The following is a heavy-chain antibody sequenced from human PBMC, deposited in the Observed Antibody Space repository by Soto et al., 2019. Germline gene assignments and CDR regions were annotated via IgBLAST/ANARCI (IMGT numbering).Heavy chain of an antibody. Sequence: GGSLRLSCAASGFTFSSYSMNWVRQAPGKGLEWVSYISSSSSTIYYADSVKGRFTISRDNAKNSLYLQMNSLRAEDTAVYYCARGLIAVAGTFAFDIWGQGTMVTVSS. CDR3: ARGLIAVAGTFAFDI. J-gene: IGHJ3*02. CDR2: ISSSSSTI. CDR1: GFTFSSYS. V-gene: IGHV3-48*01. D-gene: IGHD6-19*01.